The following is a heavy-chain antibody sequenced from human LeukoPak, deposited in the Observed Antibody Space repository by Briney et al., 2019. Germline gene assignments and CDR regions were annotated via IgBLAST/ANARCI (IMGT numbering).Heavy chain of an antibody. CDR2: IRYDGSNK. CDR1: GFTFSSYG. CDR3: ARADYYYDSSGYLGFDY. Sequence: GGSLRLSCAASGFTFSSYGMHWVRQAPGKGLEWVAFIRYDGSNKYYADSVKGRFTISRDNSKNTLYLQMNSLRAEDTAVHYCARADYYYDSSGYLGFDYWGQGTLVTVSS. V-gene: IGHV3-30*02. J-gene: IGHJ4*02. D-gene: IGHD3-22*01.